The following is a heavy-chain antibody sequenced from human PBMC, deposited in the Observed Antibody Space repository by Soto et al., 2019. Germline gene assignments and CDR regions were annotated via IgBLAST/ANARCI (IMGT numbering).Heavy chain of an antibody. CDR3: PTDCSSWAYYYYYGMDV. D-gene: IGHD2-2*01. CDR1: GFTFSNAW. Sequence: KPGGSLRLSCTVSGFTFSNAWMTWVRQAPGKGLEWVGRIKSKTDNGTTDYAAPVKGRFTISRDDSRNTLYLQMNSLKTEDTAVYYCPTDCSSWAYYYYYGMDVWGQGTTVTVSS. J-gene: IGHJ6*02. CDR2: IKSKTDNGTT. V-gene: IGHV3-15*01.